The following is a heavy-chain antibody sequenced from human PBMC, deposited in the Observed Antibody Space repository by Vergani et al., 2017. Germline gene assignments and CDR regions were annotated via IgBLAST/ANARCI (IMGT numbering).Heavy chain of an antibody. CDR3: ATKYSSSYDAFDI. CDR2: IYPGDSDT. CDR1: GYSFTTYW. V-gene: IGHV5-51*03. D-gene: IGHD6-6*01. Sequence: EVQLVQSGAELKKPGESLKISCTGSGYSFTTYWIGWVRQMPGKGLEWMGIIYPGDSDTRYSPSFQGQVTISADKSISTAYLQWSSLKASDTAMYYCATKYSSSYDAFDIWGQGTMVTVSS. J-gene: IGHJ3*02.